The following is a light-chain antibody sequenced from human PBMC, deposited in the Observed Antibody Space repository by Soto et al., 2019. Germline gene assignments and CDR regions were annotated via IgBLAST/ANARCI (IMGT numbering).Light chain of an antibody. V-gene: IGKV1-39*01. J-gene: IGKJ5*01. CDR3: QQSHTVPIT. Sequence: DIQMTQSPPSLSASVGDRVTISCRASQSISNFLNWYQQKPGKAPNVLIYAASSLQSGVPSRFSGSGSGTDFTLTISSLQPEDFATYYCQQSHTVPITFGQGTRLEIK. CDR1: QSISNF. CDR2: AAS.